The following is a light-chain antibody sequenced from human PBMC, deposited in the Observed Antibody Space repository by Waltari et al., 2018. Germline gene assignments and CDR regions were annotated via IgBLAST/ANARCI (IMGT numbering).Light chain of an antibody. CDR3: QHYVMLPVT. J-gene: IGKJ1*01. CDR1: QSVSRA. Sequence: LSPGERATLSCRTSQSVSRALAWYQQKPGQAPRLLIYGIFNRATGIPDRFSGSGSGTDFSLTISRLEPEDFAVYYCQHYVMLPVTFGQGTRVEVK. CDR2: GIF. V-gene: IGKV3-20*01.